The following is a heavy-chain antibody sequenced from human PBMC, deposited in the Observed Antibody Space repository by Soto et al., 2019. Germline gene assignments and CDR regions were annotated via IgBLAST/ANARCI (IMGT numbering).Heavy chain of an antibody. J-gene: IGHJ4*02. V-gene: IGHV3-23*01. D-gene: IGHD3-9*01. CDR2: ISGSGGST. Sequence: VQLLESGGGLVQPGGSLRLSCAASGFTFSSYAMSWVRQAPGKGLEWVSAISGSGGSTHYADSVKGRFTISRDNSKNTLYLQMNSLRAEDTAVYYCAKVEVFDWLLFYWGQGTLVTVSS. CDR3: AKVEVFDWLLFY. CDR1: GFTFSSYA.